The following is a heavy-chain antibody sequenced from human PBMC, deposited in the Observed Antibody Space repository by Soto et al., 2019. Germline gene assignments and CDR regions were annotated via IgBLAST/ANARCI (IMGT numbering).Heavy chain of an antibody. Sequence: EVHLSQSGGGLVQPGGSLRLSCAASGFTFSDYGMSWVRQAPGKGLEWVSTIRGSAGNTYYVDSVKGRFTISRDDSTNTVYLQMNSLRAEDTAVYYCANPLWFGESVFDPWGQGTLVIVSS. D-gene: IGHD3-10*01. CDR3: ANPLWFGESVFDP. CDR2: IRGSAGNT. J-gene: IGHJ5*02. CDR1: GFTFSDYG. V-gene: IGHV3-23*01.